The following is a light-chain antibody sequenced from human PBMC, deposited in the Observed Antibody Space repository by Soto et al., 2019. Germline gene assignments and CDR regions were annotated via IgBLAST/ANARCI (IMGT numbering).Light chain of an antibody. V-gene: IGKV3-15*01. CDR2: GAS. Sequence: EIVMTQSPATLSVSPGERATLSCRASQSVSSNLAWYQQKPGQAPRLLIYGASTRATGIPARFSGSGSGTKFPLPISSLPSEDVAVYYCQQYNNWPPFTFGPGTKVDI. CDR3: QQYNNWPPFT. CDR1: QSVSSN. J-gene: IGKJ3*01.